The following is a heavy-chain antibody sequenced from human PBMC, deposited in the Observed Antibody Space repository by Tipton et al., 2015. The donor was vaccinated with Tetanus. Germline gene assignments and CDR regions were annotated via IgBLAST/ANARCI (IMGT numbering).Heavy chain of an antibody. J-gene: IGHJ4*01. Sequence: TLSLTCTVSGSSITSTTHYWGWIRQAPGKGLDWIGYISYTGTTHYNPSLKSRVTISLDRSKNQFSLKLTSVTAADTAVYYCATVGLVTASVKYWGQGTLVTVSS. CDR2: ISYTGTT. CDR1: GSSITSTTHY. CDR3: ATVGLVTASVKY. D-gene: IGHD2-21*02. V-gene: IGHV4-31*03.